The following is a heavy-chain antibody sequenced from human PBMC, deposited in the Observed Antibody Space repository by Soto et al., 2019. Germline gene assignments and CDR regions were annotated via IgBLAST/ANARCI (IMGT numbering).Heavy chain of an antibody. J-gene: IGHJ4*02. V-gene: IGHV1-69*06. Sequence: QVQLVQSGAEVKKPGSSVKVSCKASGGTFSSYAISWVRQAPGQGLEWMGGIIPIFGTANYAQKFQGRVTITADKSTSTAYMELSSLRSEDTAVYYCASSRLLEGDFWSGYYTGFDYWGQGTLVTVSS. CDR1: GGTFSSYA. CDR3: ASSRLLEGDFWSGYYTGFDY. CDR2: IIPIFGTA. D-gene: IGHD3-3*01.